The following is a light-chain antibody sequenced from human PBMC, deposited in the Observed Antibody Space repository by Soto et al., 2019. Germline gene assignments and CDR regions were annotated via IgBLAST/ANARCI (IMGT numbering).Light chain of an antibody. CDR3: QQYNNWPWT. V-gene: IGKV1-27*01. CDR2: GAS. Sequence: DIQMTQSPSSLPASVGDRGTITCRAHQDIRPSFAWYQQKHGPVPKLLIYGASTRQAGVPSRFSGSGSGTEFTLTISSLQSEDLAVYCCQQYNNWPWTFGQGSKVDI. J-gene: IGKJ1*01. CDR1: QDIRPS.